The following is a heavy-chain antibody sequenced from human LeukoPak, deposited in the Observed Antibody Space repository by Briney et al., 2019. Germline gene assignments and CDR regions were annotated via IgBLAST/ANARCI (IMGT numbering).Heavy chain of an antibody. CDR2: ISYDGSNK. Sequence: PGGSLRLSCAASGFTFSSYAMHWVRQAPGKGLEWVAVISYDGSNKYYADSVKGRFTISRDNSKNTLYLQMNSLRAEDTAVYYYARESGIAAAGTYFQHWGQGTLVTVSS. V-gene: IGHV3-30-3*01. CDR3: ARESGIAAAGTYFQH. J-gene: IGHJ1*01. D-gene: IGHD6-13*01. CDR1: GFTFSSYA.